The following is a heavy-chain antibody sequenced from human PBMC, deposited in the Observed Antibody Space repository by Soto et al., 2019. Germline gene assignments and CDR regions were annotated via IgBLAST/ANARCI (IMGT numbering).Heavy chain of an antibody. CDR2: ISPSGRDI. CDR1: GFTFGSYR. CDR3: ARDHVGYFGGDCHFYWFDP. D-gene: IGHD2-21*01. Sequence: DVQLVESGGGLTKPGWSLRLSCEASGFTFGSYRMTWVRQLPGKGLEWVSSISPSGRDIYYADSLKGRFTISRDNAKNSLFLQMNSLRVEDTAVYYCARDHVGYFGGDCHFYWFDPWGQGTLVTVSS. V-gene: IGHV3-21*01. J-gene: IGHJ5*02.